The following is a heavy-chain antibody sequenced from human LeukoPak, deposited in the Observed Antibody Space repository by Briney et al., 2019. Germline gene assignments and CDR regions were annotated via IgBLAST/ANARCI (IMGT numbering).Heavy chain of an antibody. CDR3: AKGDYGDYVGWFDP. CDR1: GFTFSSYA. Sequence: GGSLRLSCAASGFTFSSYAMSWVRQAPGKGLELVSAISGSGGSTYYADSVKGRFTISRDNSKNTLYLQMNSLRAEDTAVYYCAKGDYGDYVGWFDPWGQGTLVTVSS. CDR2: ISGSGGST. J-gene: IGHJ5*02. V-gene: IGHV3-23*01. D-gene: IGHD4-17*01.